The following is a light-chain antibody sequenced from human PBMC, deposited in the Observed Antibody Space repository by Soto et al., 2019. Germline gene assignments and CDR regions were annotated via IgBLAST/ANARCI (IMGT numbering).Light chain of an antibody. Sequence: QSALTQPASVSGSPGQSITISCTGTSSDVGGYNYVSWYQQQSGKAHKLMIHEVSNRPSGVSNRFSGSKSGNTASLTISGLQAEDEADYYCSSYTCSRAYVFGIGTKLTVL. CDR3: SSYTCSRAYV. CDR2: EVS. V-gene: IGLV2-14*01. CDR1: SSDVGGYNY. J-gene: IGLJ1*01.